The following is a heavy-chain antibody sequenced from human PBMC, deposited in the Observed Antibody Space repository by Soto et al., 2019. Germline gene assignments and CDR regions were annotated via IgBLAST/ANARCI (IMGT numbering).Heavy chain of an antibody. Sequence: QVQLVESGGGVVQPGRSLRLSCAASGFTFSNYAMHWVRQAPGKGLEWVAVISYDGSNKYYADSVKGRFTISRDNSKNALYLQMNSLRAEDTAMYYCARPYFEGGSYPDYWGQGTLVTVSS. J-gene: IGHJ4*02. D-gene: IGHD2-15*01. V-gene: IGHV3-30-3*01. CDR2: ISYDGSNK. CDR1: GFTFSNYA. CDR3: ARPYFEGGSYPDY.